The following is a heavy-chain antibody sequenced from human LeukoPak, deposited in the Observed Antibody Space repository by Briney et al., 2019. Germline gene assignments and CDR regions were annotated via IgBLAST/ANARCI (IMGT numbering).Heavy chain of an antibody. J-gene: IGHJ4*02. CDR1: GYTFTGYY. V-gene: IGHV1-2*02. CDR3: ARDPKSSSPGVFDY. CDR2: INPNSGGT. Sequence: ASVKVSCKASGYTFTGYYMHWVRQAPGQGREGMGWINPNSGGTNYAQKFQGRVTMTRDTSISTAYMELSRLRSDDTAVYYCARDPKSSSPGVFDYWGQGTLVTVSS. D-gene: IGHD2-2*01.